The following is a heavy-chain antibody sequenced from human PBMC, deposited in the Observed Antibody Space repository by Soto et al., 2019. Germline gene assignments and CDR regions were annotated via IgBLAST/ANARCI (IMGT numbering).Heavy chain of an antibody. CDR1: GYTFTIYA. V-gene: IGHV1-3*01. J-gene: IGHJ5*01. CDR3: ANLDTAAVATTDS. CDR2: INAGNGNT. D-gene: IGHD5-18*01. Sequence: ASVKVSCKASGYTFTIYAMHWVRQAPGQRLEWMGWINAGNGNTKYSQKFQGRVTITRDTSASTAYMELSSLRSEDTAVYYWANLDTAAVATTDSRRHATLVTAPQ.